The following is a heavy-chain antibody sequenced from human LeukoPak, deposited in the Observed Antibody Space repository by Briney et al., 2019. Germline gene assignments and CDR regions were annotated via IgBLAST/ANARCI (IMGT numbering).Heavy chain of an antibody. J-gene: IGHJ5*02. D-gene: IGHD3-16*01. CDR3: ARDQGGERWFDP. Sequence: PGGSLRLSCAASGSNFGSYAMNCVRQPPGKGLEWVSSISSGSSFIYYADSVKGRITISRDNAKNSLYLQMNSLRAADTAIYYCARDQGGERWFDPWGQGTLVTVSS. CDR2: ISSGSSFI. V-gene: IGHV3-21*01. CDR1: GSNFGSYA.